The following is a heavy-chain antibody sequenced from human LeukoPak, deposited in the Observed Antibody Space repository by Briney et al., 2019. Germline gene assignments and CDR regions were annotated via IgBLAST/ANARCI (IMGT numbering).Heavy chain of an antibody. CDR1: GGSFSGYY. Sequence: SETLSLTXAVYGGSFSGYYWSWIRQPPGKGLEWIGEINHSGSTNYNPSLKSRVTISVDTSKNQFSLKLSSVTAADTAVYYCAREQAASADYWGQGTLVTVSS. V-gene: IGHV4-34*01. D-gene: IGHD1/OR15-1a*01. CDR3: AREQAASADY. CDR2: INHSGST. J-gene: IGHJ4*02.